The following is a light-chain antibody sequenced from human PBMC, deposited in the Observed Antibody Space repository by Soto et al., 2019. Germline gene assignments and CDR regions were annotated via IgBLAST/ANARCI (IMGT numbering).Light chain of an antibody. CDR2: DAS. V-gene: IGKV3-11*01. CDR3: QQRFNWPGLT. Sequence: EIVLTQSPATLSLSPGERATLSCRASQSVGRHLPWYQQKPGQAPRLLIYDASNRATGVPARFSGSGSGTDFTLTISSLEPEDFAVYYCQQRFNWPGLTFGGGTKVEIK. J-gene: IGKJ4*01. CDR1: QSVGRH.